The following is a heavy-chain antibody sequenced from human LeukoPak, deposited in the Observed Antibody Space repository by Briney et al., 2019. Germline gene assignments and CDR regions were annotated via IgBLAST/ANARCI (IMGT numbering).Heavy chain of an antibody. CDR3: AKDLDAIRSHAPFDY. CDR2: ISGSGGST. Sequence: GGSLRLSCAASGFTFSSYAMSWVRQAPGKGLEWVSAISGSGGSTYYADSVKGRFTISRDNSKNTLYLQMNSLRAEDTAVYYCAKDLDAIRSHAPFDYWGQGTLVTVSS. V-gene: IGHV3-23*01. D-gene: IGHD2-2*02. CDR1: GFTFSSYA. J-gene: IGHJ4*02.